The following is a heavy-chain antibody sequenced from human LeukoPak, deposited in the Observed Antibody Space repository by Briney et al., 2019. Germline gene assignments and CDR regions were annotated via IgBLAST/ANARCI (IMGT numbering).Heavy chain of an antibody. V-gene: IGHV4-59*08. CDR1: GGSINNYY. Sequence: KPSETLSLTCTVSGGSINNYYWSWIRQPPGQGLEWIGQIYYSGSTNYNPSLKSQVTISVDTSKNLFSLNLISVTAADTAIYYCARRQYYDSSGYWYYFDSWGQGILVTVSS. CDR3: ARRQYYDSSGYWYYFDS. J-gene: IGHJ4*02. D-gene: IGHD3-22*01. CDR2: IYYSGST.